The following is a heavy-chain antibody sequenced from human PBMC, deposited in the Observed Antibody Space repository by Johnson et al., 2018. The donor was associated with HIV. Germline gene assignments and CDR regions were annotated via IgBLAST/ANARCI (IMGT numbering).Heavy chain of an antibody. CDR2: IQQDGSDT. Sequence: VQLVESGGGLVQPGWSLRLSCAASVFTFSNYWMTWVRQAPGKGLEWVANIQQDGSDTYYVDSVKGRFTISRDNAKNTLYLQMNSLRAEDTAVYYCARDGESHQLPLGDAFDIWGQGTMVTVSS. D-gene: IGHD1-1*01. V-gene: IGHV3-7*01. CDR3: ARDGESHQLPLGDAFDI. J-gene: IGHJ3*02. CDR1: VFTFSNYW.